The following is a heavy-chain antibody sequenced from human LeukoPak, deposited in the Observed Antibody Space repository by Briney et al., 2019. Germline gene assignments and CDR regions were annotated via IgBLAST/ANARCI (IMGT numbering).Heavy chain of an antibody. CDR3: ARTFEYPGGMDV. Sequence: GESLQISCKGSGYSFTSYCIGWVRQMTGKGLKWMGIIYPGDSDTRYSPSFQGQVTISADKSISTAYLQWSSLKASDTAMYYCARTFEYPGGMDVWGQGTRVTVSS. J-gene: IGHJ6*02. D-gene: IGHD2/OR15-2a*01. CDR1: GYSFTSYC. V-gene: IGHV5-51*01. CDR2: IYPGDSDT.